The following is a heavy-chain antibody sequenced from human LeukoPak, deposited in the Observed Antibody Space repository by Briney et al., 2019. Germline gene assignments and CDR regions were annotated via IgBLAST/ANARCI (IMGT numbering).Heavy chain of an antibody. CDR2: VYDSGTT. J-gene: IGHJ5*02. V-gene: IGHV4-59*12. D-gene: IGHD6-19*01. CDR3: AREWLVYSSGWPSTALWFDP. CDR1: GGSISSYY. Sequence: NPSETLSLTCTVSGGSISSYYWSWIRQPPGKGLEWIGYVYDSGTTNYNPSLKSRVTVSGDTSKNQFSLKLSSVTAADTAVYYCAREWLVYSSGWPSTALWFDPWGQGTLVTVSS.